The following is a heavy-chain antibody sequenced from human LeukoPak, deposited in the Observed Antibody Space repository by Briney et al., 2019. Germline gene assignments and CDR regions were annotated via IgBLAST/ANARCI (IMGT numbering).Heavy chain of an antibody. V-gene: IGHV1-2*06. D-gene: IGHD3-22*01. CDR2: INPNSGGT. CDR1: GYTFTGYY. J-gene: IGHJ3*02. CDR3: ARDKYPYYDTPNDAFDI. Sequence: GASVKVSCKASGYTFTGYYMHWVRQAPGQGLEWMGRINPNSGGTNYAQKFQGRVTMTRDTSISTAYMELSRLRSDDTAVYYCARDKYPYYDTPNDAFDIWGQGTMVTVSS.